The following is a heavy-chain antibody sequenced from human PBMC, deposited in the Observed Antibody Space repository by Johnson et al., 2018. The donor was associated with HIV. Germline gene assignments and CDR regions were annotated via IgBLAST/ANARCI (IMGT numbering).Heavy chain of an antibody. CDR2: ISWNSHIV. Sequence: EVQLVESGGGLVQPGRSLRLSCVASGVKLDDYAMHWVRQPPGQGLEWVAGISWNSHIVDYADSVKGRFTISRDNAKNSLYLQMNSLRAEDTALYYCAKDWRITYYNFWSGFFFDAFDIWGQGTMVTVSS. J-gene: IGHJ3*02. CDR3: AKDWRITYYNFWSGFFFDAFDI. CDR1: GVKLDDYA. V-gene: IGHV3-9*01. D-gene: IGHD3-3*01.